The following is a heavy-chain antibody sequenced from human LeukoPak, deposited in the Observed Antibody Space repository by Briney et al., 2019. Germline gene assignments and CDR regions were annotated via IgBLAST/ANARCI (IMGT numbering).Heavy chain of an antibody. Sequence: PSETLSLTCAVYGGSFSGYYWSWIRQPPGKGLEWIGEINHSGSTNYNPSLKSRVTISVDTSKNQFSLKLSSVTAADTAVYYCAFSSSWYVRTFDYWGQGTLVTVSS. J-gene: IGHJ4*02. CDR1: GGSFSGYY. CDR2: INHSGST. CDR3: AFSSSWYVRTFDY. D-gene: IGHD6-13*01. V-gene: IGHV4-34*01.